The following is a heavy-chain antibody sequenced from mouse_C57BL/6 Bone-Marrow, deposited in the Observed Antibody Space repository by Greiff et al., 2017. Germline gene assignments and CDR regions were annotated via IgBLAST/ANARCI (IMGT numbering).Heavy chain of an antibody. Sequence: QVQLQQPGAELVMPGASVKLSCKASGYTFTSYWMHWVKQRPGQGLEWIGEIDPSDSYPNYNQKFKGKSTLTVDKSSSTAYMQLSSLTSEDSAVYYCARLRVYDYAVDYWGQGTTLTVSS. J-gene: IGHJ2*01. CDR1: GYTFTSYW. D-gene: IGHD2-4*01. V-gene: IGHV1-69*01. CDR2: IDPSDSYP. CDR3: ARLRVYDYAVDY.